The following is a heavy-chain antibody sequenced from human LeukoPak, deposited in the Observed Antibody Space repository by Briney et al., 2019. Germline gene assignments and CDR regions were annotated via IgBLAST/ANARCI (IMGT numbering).Heavy chain of an antibody. CDR1: GGSVSGYY. V-gene: IGHV4-34*01. CDR2: INHSGST. J-gene: IGHJ5*02. D-gene: IGHD1-7*01. CDR3: ARGRNWNYGGWFDP. Sequence: SETLSLTCGVYGGSVSGYYWSWIRQPPGKWLEWIGEINHSGSTNHKPSLKSQVPISVDPSKYQFSLKLTSVTAADTAVYYCARGRNWNYGGWFDPWGQGTLVTVSS.